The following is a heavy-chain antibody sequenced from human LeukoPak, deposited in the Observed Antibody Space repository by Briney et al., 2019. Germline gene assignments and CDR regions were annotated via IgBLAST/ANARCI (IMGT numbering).Heavy chain of an antibody. D-gene: IGHD1-1*01. CDR2: IYYSGST. CDR1: AYCISNSYY. Sequence: PSETLSFTSTVSAYCISNSYYWGWIRQPPPKRLEESGRIYYSGSTYYNPSLINRVTISLDTTTNNFSLMLSSVTAADAAAVYCARDSKRVQTGTTPRGQGILVTVSS. J-gene: IGHJ5*02. V-gene: IGHV4-38-2*02. CDR3: ARDSKRVQTGTTP.